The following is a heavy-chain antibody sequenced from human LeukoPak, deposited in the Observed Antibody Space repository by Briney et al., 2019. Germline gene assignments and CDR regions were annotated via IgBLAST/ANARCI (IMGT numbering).Heavy chain of an antibody. CDR2: INPNSGGT. Sequence: ASVKVSCKASGYTFTGYYMHWVRQAPGQGLEWMGRINPNSGGTNYAQKFQGRVTMTRDTSISTAYMELSRLRSDDTAVYYCARDLVYSSSWYGLKNWFDPWGQGTLVTVSS. CDR1: GYTFTGYY. D-gene: IGHD6-13*01. V-gene: IGHV1-2*06. CDR3: ARDLVYSSSWYGLKNWFDP. J-gene: IGHJ5*02.